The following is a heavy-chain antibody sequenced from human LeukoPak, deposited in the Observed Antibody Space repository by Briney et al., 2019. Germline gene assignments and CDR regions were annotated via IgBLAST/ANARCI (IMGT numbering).Heavy chain of an antibody. CDR3: ATDYGGNYFDY. CDR1: GFTVSSRY. CDR2: IYSGGST. Sequence: GGSLRLSCAASGFTVSSRYMSWVRQAPGKGLEWVSVIYSGGSTYYADSVKGRLTISRDNSKNTLYLQMNSLRAEDTAVYYCATDYGGNYFDYWGQGTLVTVSS. J-gene: IGHJ4*02. D-gene: IGHD4-23*01. V-gene: IGHV3-53*01.